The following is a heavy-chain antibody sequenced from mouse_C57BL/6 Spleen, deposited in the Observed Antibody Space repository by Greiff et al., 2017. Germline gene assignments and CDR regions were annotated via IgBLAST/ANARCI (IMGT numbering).Heavy chain of an antibody. V-gene: IGHV1-64*01. CDR3: ARKRNDGYFYYVGY. Sequence: QVQLQQPGAELVKPGASVKLSCKASGYTFTSYWMHWVKQRPGQGLEWIGMIHPNSGSTNYNEKFKSKATLTVDTSSSTAYMQLSSLTSEDSAVYDCARKRNDGYFYYVGYWGEGTTLTGAS. CDR1: GYTFTSYW. D-gene: IGHD2-3*01. J-gene: IGHJ2*01. CDR2: IHPNSGST.